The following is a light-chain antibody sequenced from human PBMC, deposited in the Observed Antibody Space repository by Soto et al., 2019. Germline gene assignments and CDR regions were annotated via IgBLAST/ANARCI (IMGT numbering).Light chain of an antibody. Sequence: QSALTQPPSASGSPGQSVTISCTGNSSDVGAYKFVSWYQLHPGKAPKLMIYEVNVRPSGVPDRLSGSKSGNTASLTVSGLQVEDEADYYCSSYGGRSNLVFGGGTKVTVL. J-gene: IGLJ3*02. CDR1: SSDVGAYKF. CDR3: SSYGGRSNLV. V-gene: IGLV2-8*01. CDR2: EVN.